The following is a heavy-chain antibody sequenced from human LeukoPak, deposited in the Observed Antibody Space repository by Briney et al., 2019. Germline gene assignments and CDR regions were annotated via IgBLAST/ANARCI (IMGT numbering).Heavy chain of an antibody. D-gene: IGHD5-24*01. CDR3: ARAETQIHAFDI. J-gene: IGHJ3*02. CDR1: GFNFTSYW. Sequence: GGSRRLSCAASGFNFTSYWLHWVRQAPGKGLVWVSRINSDGSSTHNADAVKGRFTISRDSAKNTLYLQMNSLRAEDTAVYYCARAETQIHAFDIWGRGTRVTVYS. V-gene: IGHV3-74*01. CDR2: INSDGSST.